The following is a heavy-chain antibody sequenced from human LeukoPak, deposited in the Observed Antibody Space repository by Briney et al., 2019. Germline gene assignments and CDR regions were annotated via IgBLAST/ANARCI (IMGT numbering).Heavy chain of an antibody. D-gene: IGHD1-1*01. CDR3: ARGRVSSSTWYSTYYYYFYMDV. J-gene: IGHJ6*03. CDR2: VDHTGST. CDR1: GGSISSYY. Sequence: SETLSLTCTVSGGSISSYYWNWIRQPPGKGLEWIGYVDHTGSTNFNPSLNGRVSISRDTTNNLFSLRLRSVTAADTAVYFCARGRVSSSTWYSTYYYYFYMDVWGKGTTVTVSS. V-gene: IGHV4-59*01.